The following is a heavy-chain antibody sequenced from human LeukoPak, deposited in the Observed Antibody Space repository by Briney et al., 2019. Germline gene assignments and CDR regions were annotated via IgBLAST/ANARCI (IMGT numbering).Heavy chain of an antibody. V-gene: IGHV1-69*13. CDR3: ARGVRRDGYNIGDAFDY. J-gene: IGHJ4*02. CDR2: IIPIFGTA. D-gene: IGHD5-24*01. Sequence: ASVKVSCKASGGTFSSYAISWVRQAPGQGLEWMGGIIPIFGTANYAQKFQGRVTITADESTSTAYMELSSLRSEDTAVYYCARGVRRDGYNIGDAFDYWGQGTLVTVSS. CDR1: GGTFSSYA.